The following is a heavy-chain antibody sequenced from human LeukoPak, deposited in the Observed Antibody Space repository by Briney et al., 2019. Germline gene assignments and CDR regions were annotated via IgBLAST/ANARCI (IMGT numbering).Heavy chain of an antibody. Sequence: PSETLSLTCAVYGGSFSGYYWSWIRQPPGKGLEWIGYIYHSGSTYYNPSLKSRITISVDTSKNQFSLKVTSVTAADTATYYCARFDIVEEGGPDYWGQGTLVTVSS. CDR1: GGSFSGYY. CDR3: ARFDIVEEGGPDY. D-gene: IGHD2-15*01. CDR2: IYHSGST. J-gene: IGHJ4*02. V-gene: IGHV4-34*10.